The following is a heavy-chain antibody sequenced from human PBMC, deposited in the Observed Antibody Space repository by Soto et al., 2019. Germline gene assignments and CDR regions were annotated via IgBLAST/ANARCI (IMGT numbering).Heavy chain of an antibody. V-gene: IGHV1-8*01. CDR1: GYTFTSYD. Sequence: GASVKVSCKASGYTFTSYDINWLRQATGQGLEWMGWMNPNSGNTGYAQKFRGRVTMTRNTSISTAYMELSSLRSEDTAVYYCARSPGYDFWSGYYPYYYYGMDVWGQGTTVTVSS. D-gene: IGHD3-3*01. CDR3: ARSPGYDFWSGYYPYYYYGMDV. CDR2: MNPNSGNT. J-gene: IGHJ6*02.